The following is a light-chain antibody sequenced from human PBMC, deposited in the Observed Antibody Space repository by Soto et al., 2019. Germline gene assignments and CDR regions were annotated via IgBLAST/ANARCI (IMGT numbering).Light chain of an antibody. V-gene: IGKV3-20*01. CDR2: DIS. CDR1: QSVSSY. J-gene: IGKJ1*01. Sequence: IVLTQSPGTLSLSPGERATLSCRASQSVSSYLAWYQQKPGQAPRLLIYDISSRATGIPDRFSGSGSGTDFTLTISRLEPEDFAVFYCQQYGSSLPWTFGQGTKVDIK. CDR3: QQYGSSLPWT.